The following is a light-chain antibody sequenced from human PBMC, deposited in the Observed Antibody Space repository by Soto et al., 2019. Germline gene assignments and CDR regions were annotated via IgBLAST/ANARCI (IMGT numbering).Light chain of an antibody. CDR1: QSVSSSY. CDR2: GAS. V-gene: IGKV3-20*01. CDR3: QQYGSSRLT. J-gene: IGKJ4*01. Sequence: EIVLTQSPGTLSLSPGERATLYCRASQSVSSSYLAWYQQKPGQAPRLLIYGASSRATGIPDRFSGSRSGTDFTLTISRLEPEDFAVYYCQQYGSSRLTFGGGTKVDIK.